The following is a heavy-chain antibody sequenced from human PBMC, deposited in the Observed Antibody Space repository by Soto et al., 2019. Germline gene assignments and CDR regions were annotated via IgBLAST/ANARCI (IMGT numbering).Heavy chain of an antibody. CDR2: IYNSGST. V-gene: IGHV4-59*01. J-gene: IGHJ6*02. CDR1: GGSISTYY. D-gene: IGHD3-10*01. CDR3: ARARITMVREVIKYNMDV. Sequence: SETLSLTCTVSGGSISTYYWSWIRRHPGKGLEWIGYIYNSGSTHSNPSLQSRVTISVDTSKNQFSLKLSSVTAADTAIYYCARARITMVREVIKYNMDVWGQGTTVTVSS.